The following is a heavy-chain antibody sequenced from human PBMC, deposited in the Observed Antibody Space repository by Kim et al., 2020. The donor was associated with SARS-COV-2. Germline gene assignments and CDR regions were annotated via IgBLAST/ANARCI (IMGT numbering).Heavy chain of an antibody. CDR2: ISGSGGST. V-gene: IGHV3-23*01. Sequence: GGSLRLSCAASGFTFSSYAMSWVRQAPGKGLEWVSAISGSGGSTYYADSVKGRFTISRDNSKNTLYLQMNSLRAEDTAVYYCAKDSSGYDFWSGYLTTRIAAAGTLDYWGQGTLVTVSS. J-gene: IGHJ4*02. D-gene: IGHD3-3*01. CDR1: GFTFSSYA. CDR3: AKDSSGYDFWSGYLTTRIAAAGTLDY.